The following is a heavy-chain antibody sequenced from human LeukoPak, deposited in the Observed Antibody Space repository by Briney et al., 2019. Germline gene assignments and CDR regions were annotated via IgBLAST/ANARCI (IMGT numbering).Heavy chain of an antibody. J-gene: IGHJ3*02. D-gene: IGHD6-13*01. CDR3: ARERDSSSWYAFDI. CDR2: ISSGSSSI. Sequence: PGGSLRLSCAASGFTFSSYEMNWVRQAPGKGLEWVSYISSGSSSIFYADSVKGRFTISRDNAKNSLYLQMNSLRDEDTAVYYCARERDSSSWYAFDIWGQGTMVTVSS. V-gene: IGHV3-48*03. CDR1: GFTFSSYE.